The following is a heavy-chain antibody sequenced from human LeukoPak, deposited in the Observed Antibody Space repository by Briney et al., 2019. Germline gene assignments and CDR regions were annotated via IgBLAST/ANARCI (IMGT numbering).Heavy chain of an antibody. V-gene: IGHV3-69-1*01. CDR1: GFSFSSYS. D-gene: IGHD3-10*02. J-gene: IGHJ3*02. CDR3: ARAQTMFWEFDGFDI. Sequence: PGGSLRLSCAASGFSFSSYSMNWVRQAPGKGLEWVATMTRSGTIYYADSVKGRFTISRDNAKNSVYLRMNSLRDEDTALYSCARAQTMFWEFDGFDIWGRGTKVTVSS. CDR2: MTRSGTI.